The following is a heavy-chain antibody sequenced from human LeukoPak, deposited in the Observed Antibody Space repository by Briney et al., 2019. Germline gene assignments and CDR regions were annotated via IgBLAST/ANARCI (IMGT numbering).Heavy chain of an antibody. V-gene: IGHV3-7*01. Sequence: PGGSLRLPCAAFGFTFNSYWMTWVRQAPGKGLEWVANIKQDGREEYYVDSVRGRFTNSRDNAKNSLYLQMNSLRAEDTAVYYCARVMVSRDKWKVPHSFDIWGQGTMVTVSS. CDR1: GFTFNSYW. CDR3: ARVMVSRDKWKVPHSFDI. J-gene: IGHJ3*02. CDR2: IKQDGREE. D-gene: IGHD1-1*01.